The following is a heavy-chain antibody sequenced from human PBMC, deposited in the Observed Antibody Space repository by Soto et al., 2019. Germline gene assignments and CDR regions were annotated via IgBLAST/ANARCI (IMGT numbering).Heavy chain of an antibody. Sequence: QLQLQESGSGLVKPSQTLSLTCAVSGGSISSGGYSWSWIRQPPGKGLEWIGYIYHSGSTYYNPSPKSRVTISVDRSKNQFSLKLSSVTAADTAVYYCAREVRDYYDSSGYSPGYFDLWGRGTLVTVSS. CDR2: IYHSGST. V-gene: IGHV4-30-2*01. J-gene: IGHJ2*01. D-gene: IGHD3-22*01. CDR3: AREVRDYYDSSGYSPGYFDL. CDR1: GGSISSGGYS.